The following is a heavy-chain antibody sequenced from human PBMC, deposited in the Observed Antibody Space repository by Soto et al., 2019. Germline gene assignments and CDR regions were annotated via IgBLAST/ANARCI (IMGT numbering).Heavy chain of an antibody. J-gene: IGHJ5*02. CDR2: NNHSGST. Sequence: SETLSLTGAAYGGSFSGYYGGWFRQPPGKGVEWIGENNHSGSTNYNPSLKSRVTISVDTSKNQFSLKLSSVTAADTAVYYCARAKDGRPYNWFDPWGQGTLVTVSS. CDR1: GGSFSGYY. CDR3: ARAKDGRPYNWFDP. V-gene: IGHV4-34*01.